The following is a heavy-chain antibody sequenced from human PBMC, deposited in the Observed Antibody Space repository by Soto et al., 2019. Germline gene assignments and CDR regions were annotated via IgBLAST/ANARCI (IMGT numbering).Heavy chain of an antibody. CDR2: IIPIFGTA. V-gene: IGHV1-69*01. J-gene: IGHJ4*02. D-gene: IGHD3-10*01. Sequence: QVQLVQSGAEVKKPGSSVKVSCKASGGTFSSYAISWVRQAPGQGLEWMGGIIPIFGTANYAQKFHGRVTITADESTSTAYMELSSLRSEDTAVYYCAREDSITMVRGVRLDYWGQGTLVTVAS. CDR3: AREDSITMVRGVRLDY. CDR1: GGTFSSYA.